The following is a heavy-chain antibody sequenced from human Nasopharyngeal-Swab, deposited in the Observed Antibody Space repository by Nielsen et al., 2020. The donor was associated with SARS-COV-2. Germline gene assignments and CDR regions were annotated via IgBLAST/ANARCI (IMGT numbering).Heavy chain of an antibody. V-gene: IGHV3-21*01. D-gene: IGHD3-3*01. J-gene: IGHJ6*02. Sequence: GESLKISCAASGFTFNKYNFNWVRQAPGKGLEWVSSISSSSSYIYYADSVKGRFTISRDNAKNSFSLQMNSLRAEDTAVYYCARDGLDYDFWSAYFMDVWGQGTTVIVSS. CDR3: ARDGLDYDFWSAYFMDV. CDR2: ISSSSSYI. CDR1: GFTFNKYN.